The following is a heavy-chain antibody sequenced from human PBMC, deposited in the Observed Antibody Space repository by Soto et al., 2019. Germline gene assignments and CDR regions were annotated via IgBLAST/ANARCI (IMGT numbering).Heavy chain of an antibody. CDR2: IIPILGIA. V-gene: IGHV1-69*02. CDR1: GGTFSSYT. J-gene: IGHJ5*02. CDR3: ARVVVAATTYNWFDP. Sequence: QVQLVQSGAEVKKPGSSVKVSCKASGGTFSSYTISWVRQAPGQGLEWMGRIIPILGIANYAQKFQGRVTITSDKSTSTADMELSSLGSEDTAVYYCARVVVAATTYNWFDPWGQGTLVTVSS. D-gene: IGHD2-15*01.